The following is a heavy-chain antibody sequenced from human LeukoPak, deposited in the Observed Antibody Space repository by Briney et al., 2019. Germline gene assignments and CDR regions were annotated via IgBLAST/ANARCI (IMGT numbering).Heavy chain of an antibody. V-gene: IGHV3-48*01. D-gene: IGHD6-6*01. J-gene: IGHJ4*02. CDR2: ISSSSSTR. CDR3: AREEIAARTSIDY. CDR1: GFTFSSYS. Sequence: SGGSLRLSCVASGFTFSSYSMNWVRQAPGKGLEWVSYISSSSSTRYYADSVKGRFTISRDNAKNSLYLQMNSLRAEDTAVYYCAREEIAARTSIDYWGQGTLVTVSS.